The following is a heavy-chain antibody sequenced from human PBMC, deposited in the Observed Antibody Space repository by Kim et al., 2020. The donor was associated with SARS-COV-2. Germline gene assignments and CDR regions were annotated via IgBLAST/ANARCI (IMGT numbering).Heavy chain of an antibody. J-gene: IGHJ6*02. Sequence: GGSLRLSCAASGFTFTTYSFNWVRQAPGRGLEWLSYISSSGNTIYYSDSVKGRFTISRDKARNSLYLQMNRLRDEDTAIYYCARVNYCGGDCFGMDVWGPGTTGTVPS. V-gene: IGHV3-48*02. CDR1: GFTFTTYS. CDR3: ARVNYCGGDCFGMDV. CDR2: ISSSGNTI. D-gene: IGHD2-21*01.